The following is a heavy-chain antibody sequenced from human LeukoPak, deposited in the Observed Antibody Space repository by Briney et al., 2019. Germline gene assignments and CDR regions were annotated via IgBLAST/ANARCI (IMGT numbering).Heavy chain of an antibody. J-gene: IGHJ4*02. D-gene: IGHD4-11*01. V-gene: IGHV3-66*01. CDR2: IYGGGGT. CDR3: AAGLVNSNYVLDY. CDR1: GFTVSSNY. Sequence: GGSLRLSCAASGFTVSSNYMSWVRQAPGKGLEWVSVIYGGGGTYHADSVQGRFTISRDNYKNPLYLQMKSLRGEDTAVYYCAAGLVNSNYVLDYWGQGTQVTVSS.